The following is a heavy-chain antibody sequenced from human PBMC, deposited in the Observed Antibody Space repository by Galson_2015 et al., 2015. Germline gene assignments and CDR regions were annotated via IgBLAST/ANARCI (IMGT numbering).Heavy chain of an antibody. J-gene: IGHJ3*01. Sequence: SLRLSCAASGFTFSSFWMTWVRQAPGKGLEWVANIKQDESTKYYVASVRGRFIISRDNAQNSLYLQMNSLRAEDTAVYYCARLGERQKVDFWGQGTMVTVSS. CDR2: IKQDESTK. D-gene: IGHD3-9*01. CDR1: GFTFSSFW. V-gene: IGHV3-7*05. CDR3: ARLGERQKVDF.